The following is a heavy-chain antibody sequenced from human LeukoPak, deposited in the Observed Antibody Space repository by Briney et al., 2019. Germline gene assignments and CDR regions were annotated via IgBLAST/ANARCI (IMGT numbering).Heavy chain of an antibody. V-gene: IGHV3-9*01. Sequence: GRSLRLSCAASGFTFDDYAMHWVRQAPGKGQEWVSGISWKSGSIGYADSVKGRFTISRDNVKNSLYLQMNSLRAEDTALYYCAKAGYHYGVGAFDIWGQGTMVTVSS. CDR3: AKAGYHYGVGAFDI. D-gene: IGHD3-22*01. CDR1: GFTFDDYA. J-gene: IGHJ3*02. CDR2: ISWKSGSI.